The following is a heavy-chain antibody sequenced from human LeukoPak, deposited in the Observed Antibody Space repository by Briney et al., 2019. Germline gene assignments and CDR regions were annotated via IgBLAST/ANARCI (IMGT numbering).Heavy chain of an antibody. Sequence: LTGGSLRLSCAAPGFTFSDYGMHWVRQAPGKGLEWVAVIANDGRDKKYADSVRGRFTISRDNSKNTVYLQMNSLRAEDTAVFYCVKDMKIKAAGYYFDYWGQGTLVTVSS. D-gene: IGHD6-13*01. CDR1: GFTFSDYG. V-gene: IGHV3-30*18. CDR3: VKDMKIKAAGYYFDY. J-gene: IGHJ4*02. CDR2: IANDGRDK.